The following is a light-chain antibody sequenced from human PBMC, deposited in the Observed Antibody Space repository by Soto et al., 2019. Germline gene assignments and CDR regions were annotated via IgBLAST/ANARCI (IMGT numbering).Light chain of an antibody. CDR3: AAWDDSLNGYA. V-gene: IGLV1-44*01. CDR2: SNN. CDR1: SSNIGSNT. Sequence: QSVLTQPPSAPGTPGQRVTISCSGSSSNIGSNTVNWYQQLPGTAPKLLIYSNNQRPSGVPDRFSGSKSGTSASLAISGLQSEDEADYYCAAWDDSLNGYAFGTGTKVTVL. J-gene: IGLJ1*01.